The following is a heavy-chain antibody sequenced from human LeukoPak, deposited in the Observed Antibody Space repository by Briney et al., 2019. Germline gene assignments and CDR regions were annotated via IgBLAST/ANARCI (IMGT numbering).Heavy chain of an antibody. J-gene: IGHJ6*02. V-gene: IGHV3-53*01. CDR2: IYSDGST. Sequence: GGSLRLSCAASGFTVSSNYMSWVRQTPGEGLEWVSIIYSDGSTYYAGSVKGRFTISRDNSKNTMYLQMNSLRAEDTAVYYCARPLRINCGMDVWGQGTTVTVSS. D-gene: IGHD3-3*01. CDR1: GFTVSSNY. CDR3: ARPLRINCGMDV.